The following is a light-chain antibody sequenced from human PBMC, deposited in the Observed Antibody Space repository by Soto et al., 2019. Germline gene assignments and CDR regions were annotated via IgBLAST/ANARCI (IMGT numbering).Light chain of an antibody. J-gene: IGLJ2*01. CDR2: EGS. CDR3: CSYAGSSTYVV. Sequence: QSALTQPASVSGSPGQSITISCTGTSSDVGSYNLVSWYQQHQGKAPKLMIYEGSKRPSGVSNRFSGSKSGNTASLTISGLQAEDEADYYCCSYAGSSTYVVFGGGTKRTVL. CDR1: SSDVGSYNL. V-gene: IGLV2-23*01.